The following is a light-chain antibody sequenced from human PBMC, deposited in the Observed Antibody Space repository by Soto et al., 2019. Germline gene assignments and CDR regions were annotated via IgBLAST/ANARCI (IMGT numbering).Light chain of an antibody. CDR1: HDISNY. V-gene: IGKV1-33*01. CDR3: QQYYTAPLYT. CDR2: YAS. J-gene: IGKJ2*01. Sequence: DIQMTQSPSSLSASVGDRVTITCQASHDISNYLNWYQQKPGKAPKLLIYYASNLETGVSSRFSGSGSGTDFTFTISSLQAEDVAVYYCQQYYTAPLYTFGQGTKLEIK.